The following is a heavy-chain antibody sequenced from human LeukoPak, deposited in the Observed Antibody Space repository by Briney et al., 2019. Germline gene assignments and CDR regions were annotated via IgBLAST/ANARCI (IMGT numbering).Heavy chain of an antibody. D-gene: IGHD2-21*01. J-gene: IGHJ6*03. Sequence: SETLSLTCTVSGGSISSYYWSWIRQPPGKGLEWIGYIYYSGSTYYNPSLKSRVTISVDTSKNQFSLKLSSVTAADTAVYYCARDSPVASYYYYYYMDVWGKGTTVTVSS. CDR3: ARDSPVASYYYYYYMDV. CDR2: IYYSGST. CDR1: GGSISSYY. V-gene: IGHV4-59*12.